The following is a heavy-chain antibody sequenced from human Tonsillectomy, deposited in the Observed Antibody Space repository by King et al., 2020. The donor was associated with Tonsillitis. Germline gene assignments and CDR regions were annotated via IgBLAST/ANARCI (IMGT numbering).Heavy chain of an antibody. J-gene: IGHJ4*02. D-gene: IGHD3-16*02. V-gene: IGHV4-39*01. CDR1: SASISNDNYF. CDR2: IYYSGST. Sequence: QLQESGPGLVKPSATLSLTCTVSSASISNDNYFWGWIRQPPGKGLEWIGSIYYSGSTYYNPSLKSRVTISVDTSKNQFSLKLSSVTAADTAVYYCARHPYDYLWGNYRLYYFDYWGQGTLVTVSS. CDR3: ARHPYDYLWGNYRLYYFDY.